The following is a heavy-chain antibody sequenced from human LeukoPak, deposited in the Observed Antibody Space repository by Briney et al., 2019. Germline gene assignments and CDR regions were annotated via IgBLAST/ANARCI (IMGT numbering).Heavy chain of an antibody. CDR2: INWNGGST. CDR1: GFTFDDYG. J-gene: IGHJ5*02. D-gene: IGHD6-13*01. CDR3: ARGRDRKGYSSSWVQSDP. V-gene: IGHV3-20*04. Sequence: PGGSLRLSCAASGFTFDDYGMSWVRQAPGKGLEWVSGINWNGGSTGYTDSVKGRFTISRDNAKNSLYLQMNSLRAEDTALYYCARGRDRKGYSSSWVQSDPWGQGTLVTVSS.